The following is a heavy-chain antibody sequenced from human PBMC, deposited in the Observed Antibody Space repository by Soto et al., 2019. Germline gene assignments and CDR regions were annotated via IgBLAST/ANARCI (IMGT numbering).Heavy chain of an antibody. CDR2: IFYTGSA. Sequence: QLQLQESGPGLVKPSETLSLTCNVSGESMSNTAYYWGWIRQTPGKGLAWIGSIFYTGSAYYNSSLTTRVTISVDTSKNQFSLKLLSVAAADTAIYYCARLKSTYSGSYYGGGFFDYWGQGSLVTVSS. J-gene: IGHJ4*02. CDR3: ARLKSTYSGSYYGGGFFDY. V-gene: IGHV4-39*01. D-gene: IGHD1-26*01. CDR1: GESMSNTAYY.